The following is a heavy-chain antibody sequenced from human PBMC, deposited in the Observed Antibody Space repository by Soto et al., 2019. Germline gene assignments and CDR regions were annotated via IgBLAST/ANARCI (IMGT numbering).Heavy chain of an antibody. Sequence: ESGGGWVQPGGSLRLSCAASGFSFSIYSMTWVRQAPGKGLEWVSYIDSSSSAIYYADSVKGRFTISRDNAKKSLYLEMNSLRDEDTAVYHCARGRLWSFDFWGQGTLVTVSS. D-gene: IGHD3-10*01. CDR1: GFSFSIYS. J-gene: IGHJ4*02. CDR3: ARGRLWSFDF. CDR2: IDSSSSAI. V-gene: IGHV3-48*02.